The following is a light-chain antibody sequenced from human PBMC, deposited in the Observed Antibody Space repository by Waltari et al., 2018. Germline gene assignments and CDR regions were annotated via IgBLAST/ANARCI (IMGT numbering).Light chain of an antibody. CDR3: QQYNSYSLLT. Sequence: DIQMTQSPSTLSASVGDRFTITCRASQSISNWLGWYQQKPGKAPKLLIYKASTLESGVPSRFSGSGSGTEFTLTISSLQPDDFATYYCQQYNSYSLLTFGGGTKVEIK. J-gene: IGKJ4*01. CDR1: QSISNW. CDR2: KAS. V-gene: IGKV1-5*03.